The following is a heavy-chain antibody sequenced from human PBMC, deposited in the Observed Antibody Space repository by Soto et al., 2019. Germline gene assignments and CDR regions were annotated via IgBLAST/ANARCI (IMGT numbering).Heavy chain of an antibody. V-gene: IGHV2-5*02. D-gene: IGHD6-19*01. Sequence: QITLKESGPTLVKPTQTLTLTCTVSGFSLSTSGVGVAWIRQPPGKALEWLALIYWDDDKWYRPSLKSRLTSTKDASKNQVVLTMTNMDPLDTATYYCAHRSRSGWYDWWFDPWGQGTLVTVSS. J-gene: IGHJ5*02. CDR1: GFSLSTSGVG. CDR2: IYWDDDK. CDR3: AHRSRSGWYDWWFDP.